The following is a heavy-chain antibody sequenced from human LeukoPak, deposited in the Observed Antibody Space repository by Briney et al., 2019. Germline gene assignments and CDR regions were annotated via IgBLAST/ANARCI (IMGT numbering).Heavy chain of an antibody. D-gene: IGHD1-26*01. J-gene: IGHJ4*02. Sequence: KPSETLSLTCTVSGYSISSGYYWGWIRQPPGKGLEWIGSIYHSGSTYYNPSLKSRVTTSVDTSKNQFSLKLSSVTAADTAVYYCAREGSGSYYRPPYYFDYWGQGTLVTVSS. V-gene: IGHV4-38-2*02. CDR3: AREGSGSYYRPPYYFDY. CDR2: IYHSGST. CDR1: GYSISSGYY.